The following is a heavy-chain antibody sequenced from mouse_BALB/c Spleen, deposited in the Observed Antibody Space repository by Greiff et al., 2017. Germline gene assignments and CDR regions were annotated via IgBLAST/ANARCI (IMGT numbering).Heavy chain of an antibody. V-gene: IGHV5-9-4*01. J-gene: IGHJ3*01. Sequence: EVKLMESGGGLVKPGGSLKLSCAASGFTFSSYAMSWVRQSPEKRLEWVAEISSGGSYTYYPDTVTGRFTISRDNAKNTLYLEMSSLRSEDTAMYYCARENDGYLFAYWGQGTLVTVSA. CDR1: GFTFSSYA. D-gene: IGHD2-3*01. CDR3: ARENDGYLFAY. CDR2: ISSGGSYT.